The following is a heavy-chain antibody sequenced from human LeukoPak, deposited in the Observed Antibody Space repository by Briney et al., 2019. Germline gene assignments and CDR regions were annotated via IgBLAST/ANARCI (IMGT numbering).Heavy chain of an antibody. D-gene: IGHD5-24*01. CDR3: ARERGDGYNWFDP. CDR1: GGSISSGDYY. Sequence: PSETLSLTCTVSGGSISSGDYYWSWIRQPPGKGPEWIGYIYYSGSTYYNPSLKSRVTISVDTSKNQFSLKLSSVTAADTAVYYCARERGDGYNWFDPWGQGTLVTVSS. V-gene: IGHV4-30-4*08. CDR2: IYYSGST. J-gene: IGHJ5*02.